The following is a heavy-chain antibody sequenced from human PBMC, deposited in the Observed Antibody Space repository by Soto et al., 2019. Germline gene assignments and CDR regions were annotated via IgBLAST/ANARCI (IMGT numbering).Heavy chain of an antibody. CDR2: ITPMIGTT. CDR3: ASDVSVMTSVFGF. CDR1: GGTFYTYA. J-gene: IGHJ5*01. V-gene: IGHV1-69*01. Sequence: QVHLVQSGAEVKRPGSSVRFSCRASGGTFYTYAFTWVRQAPGQGLEWMGGITPMIGTTKYAQKFHGRVTCSADESASTAYMELSNLRSDDTAVYYGASDVSVMTSVFGFWGQGTLITVSS. D-gene: IGHD3-3*01.